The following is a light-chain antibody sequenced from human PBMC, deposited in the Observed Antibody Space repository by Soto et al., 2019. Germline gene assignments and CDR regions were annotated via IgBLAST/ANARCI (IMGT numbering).Light chain of an antibody. V-gene: IGLV2-8*01. CDR1: SSDVGGYHY. J-gene: IGLJ3*02. CDR2: EVT. Sequence: QSVLTQPPSASGSPGQSVTISCTGTSSDVGGYHYVSWYQQYPGRAPKLMIYEVTKRPSGVPDRFSGSKSGNTASLTVSGHQAEDEADYYCSSYAASNNFYFVFGGGTKLTVL. CDR3: SSYAASNNFYFV.